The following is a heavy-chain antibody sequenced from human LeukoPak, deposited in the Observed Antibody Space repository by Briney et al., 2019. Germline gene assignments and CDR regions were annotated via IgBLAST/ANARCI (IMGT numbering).Heavy chain of an antibody. V-gene: IGHV1-2*04. CDR1: GYTLTGYY. Sequence: ASVKVSCKASGYTLTGYYMHWVRQAPGQGLEWMGWINPNSGGTNYAQKFQGWVTMTRDTSISTAYMELSRLRSDDTAVYYCARQKVDTALNFDYWGQGTLVTVSS. CDR2: INPNSGGT. D-gene: IGHD5-18*01. J-gene: IGHJ4*02. CDR3: ARQKVDTALNFDY.